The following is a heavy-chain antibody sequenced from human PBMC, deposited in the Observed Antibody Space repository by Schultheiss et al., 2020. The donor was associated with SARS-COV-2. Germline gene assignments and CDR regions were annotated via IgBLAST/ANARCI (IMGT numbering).Heavy chain of an antibody. J-gene: IGHJ5*02. CDR1: GGSFSGYY. CDR2: INHSGST. D-gene: IGHD3-10*01. Sequence: SETLSLTCAVYGGSFSGYYWSWIRQPPGKGLEWIGEINHSGSTNYNPSLKSRVTISVDTSKNQFSLKLRSVTAADTAVYYCARELHRREFKVNWFDPWGQGTLVTVSS. CDR3: ARELHRREFKVNWFDP. V-gene: IGHV4-34*01.